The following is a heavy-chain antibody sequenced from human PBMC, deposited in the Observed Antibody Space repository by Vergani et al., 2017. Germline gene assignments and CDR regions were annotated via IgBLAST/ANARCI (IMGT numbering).Heavy chain of an antibody. CDR3: ARLRSAVVRGVQGATYYYSGLDV. V-gene: IGHV7-4-1*02. CDR2: INTNTGNP. D-gene: IGHD3-10*01. J-gene: IGHJ6*04. CDR1: GYSFTNYA. Sequence: QVQLVQSGSELKKPGASVKISCKTSGYSFTNYAINWLRQAPGQGLEWMGKINTNTGNPTYAQGFTGRFVFSLDRPASAANLQISGLKTEDTAVYFCARLRSAVVRGVQGATYYYSGLDVWGKGTTVNVSS.